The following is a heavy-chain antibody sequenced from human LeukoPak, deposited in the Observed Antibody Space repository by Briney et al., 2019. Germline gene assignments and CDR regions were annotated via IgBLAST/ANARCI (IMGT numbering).Heavy chain of an antibody. Sequence: SETLSLTCTVSGGSISSSNYYWAWIRQPPGKGLEWIGSILYSGTTFYNPSLKSRVTISVDRSRNQFSLKLTSVTAADTAFYYCARRVIVATLDYWGQGTLVTVSS. D-gene: IGHD5-12*01. V-gene: IGHV4-39*01. J-gene: IGHJ4*02. CDR3: ARRVIVATLDY. CDR2: ILYSGTT. CDR1: GGSISSSNYY.